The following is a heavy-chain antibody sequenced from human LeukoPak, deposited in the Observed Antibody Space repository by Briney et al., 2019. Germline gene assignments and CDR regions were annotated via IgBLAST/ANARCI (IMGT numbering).Heavy chain of an antibody. J-gene: IGHJ4*02. D-gene: IGHD1-14*01. Sequence: GGSLRLSCAASGFTFSSNWMHWVRQGPGKGLVWVSRINPDGSRTDYAESVKGRFAISRDNAKNTLSLEMNSLGDEDTAVYYCSRDFNGRNDFWGQGTLVTVSS. CDR2: INPDGSRT. CDR3: SRDFNGRNDF. V-gene: IGHV3-74*01. CDR1: GFTFSSNW.